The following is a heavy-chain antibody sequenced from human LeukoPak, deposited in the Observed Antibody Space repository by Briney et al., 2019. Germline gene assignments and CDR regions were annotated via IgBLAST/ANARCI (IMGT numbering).Heavy chain of an antibody. CDR2: ISDTDATT. CDR1: GYTFSIFA. V-gene: IGHV3-23*01. D-gene: IGHD2-8*01. Sequence: PGGSLTLSCARSGYTFSIFAMSWVRHAPGKGREWVLAISDTDATTFDADSVKGRFTNARDNTRSTLYLQMNSLKAEDTALYYCAKDTSMGRYCTNGVCSQFDYWGQGTLVTVSS. CDR3: AKDTSMGRYCTNGVCSQFDY. J-gene: IGHJ4*02.